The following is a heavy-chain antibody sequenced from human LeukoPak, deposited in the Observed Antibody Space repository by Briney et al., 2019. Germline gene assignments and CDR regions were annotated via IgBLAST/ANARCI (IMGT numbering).Heavy chain of an antibody. CDR2: MNHSGST. V-gene: IGHV4-34*01. CDR1: GRSFSGYY. J-gene: IGHJ6*03. D-gene: IGHD3-9*01. Sequence: PSETLSLTCAVYGRSFSGYYWSWIRQPPGKGLEWIGEMNHSGSTNYNPSLESRVTISVDTSKNQFSLKLSSVTAADTAVYYCARLGLRYFDWSLPRPRYMDVWGKGTTVTVSS. CDR3: ARLGLRYFDWSLPRPRYMDV.